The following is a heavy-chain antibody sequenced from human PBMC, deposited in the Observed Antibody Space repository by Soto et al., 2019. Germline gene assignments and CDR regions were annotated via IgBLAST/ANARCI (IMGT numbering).Heavy chain of an antibody. V-gene: IGHV3-15*01. J-gene: IGHJ3*02. CDR1: GFTFSNAW. Sequence: GESLKISCAASGFTFSNAWMNWVRQAPGKGLEWVGRIKSKNDGGTIDYAPPVKGRLTISRDDSKNTLYLQMNSVRTEDTAVYYCTTNMRLLTAFDIWGQGTMVTVSS. CDR3: TTNMRLLTAFDI. D-gene: IGHD3-22*01. CDR2: IKSKNDGGTI.